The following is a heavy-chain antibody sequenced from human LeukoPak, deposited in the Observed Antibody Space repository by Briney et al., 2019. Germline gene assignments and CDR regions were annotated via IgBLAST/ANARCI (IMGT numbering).Heavy chain of an antibody. D-gene: IGHD6-6*01. J-gene: IGHJ5*02. Sequence: PSETLSLTCTVSGGFISSGGYYWSWIRQHPGKGLEWIGYIYYSGSTYYNPSLKSRVTISVDTSKNQLSLKLSSVTAADTAVYYCARLSSIGFDPWGQGTLVTVSS. CDR2: IYYSGST. V-gene: IGHV4-31*03. CDR3: ARLSSIGFDP. CDR1: GGFISSGGYY.